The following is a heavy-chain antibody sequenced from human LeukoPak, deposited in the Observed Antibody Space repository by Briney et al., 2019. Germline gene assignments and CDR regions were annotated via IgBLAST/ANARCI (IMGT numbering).Heavy chain of an antibody. D-gene: IGHD3-10*01. CDR1: GFTFSSYA. J-gene: IGHJ4*02. CDR3: AKTPSPFTYGSGSYRFIWTFDH. V-gene: IGHV3-23*01. CDR2: ISGSGGST. Sequence: GGSLRLSCAASGFTFSSYAMSWVRQAPGKGLEWVSAISGSGGSTYYADSVKGRFTISRDNSKNTLYLQMNGLRAEDTAVYYCAKTPSPFTYGSGSYRFIWTFDHWGQGTLVTVSS.